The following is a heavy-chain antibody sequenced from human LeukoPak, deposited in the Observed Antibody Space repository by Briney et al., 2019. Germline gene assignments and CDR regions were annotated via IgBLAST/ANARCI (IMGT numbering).Heavy chain of an antibody. Sequence: SETLSLTCAVYGESFSGYYWSWIRQPPGKGLEWIGEINHSGSTNYNPSLKSRVTISLDTSENQFSLKLTSVTAADTAVYYCARRRLYGSGGYYMDVWGKGTTVTISS. V-gene: IGHV4-34*01. CDR3: ARRRLYGSGGYYMDV. CDR2: INHSGST. D-gene: IGHD3-10*01. CDR1: GESFSGYY. J-gene: IGHJ6*03.